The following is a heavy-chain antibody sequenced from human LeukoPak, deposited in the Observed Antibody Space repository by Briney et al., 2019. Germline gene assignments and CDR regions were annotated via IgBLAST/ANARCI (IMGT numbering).Heavy chain of an antibody. V-gene: IGHV1-8*03. CDR1: GYTFTSYD. D-gene: IGHD3-10*01. CDR2: MNPNSGNT. CDR3: ARSPMVREGLNYYYYMDV. J-gene: IGHJ6*03. Sequence: ASVKVSCKASGYTFTSYDINWVRQATGQGLEWMGWMNPNSGNTGYAQKFQGRVTITRNTSISTAYMELSSLRSEDTAVYYCARSPMVREGLNYYYYMDVWGKGTTVTVSS.